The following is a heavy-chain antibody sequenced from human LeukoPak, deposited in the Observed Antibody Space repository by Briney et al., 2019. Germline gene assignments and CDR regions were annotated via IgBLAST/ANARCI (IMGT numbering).Heavy chain of an antibody. CDR1: GYTFTSYA. V-gene: IGHV1-46*01. J-gene: IGHJ4*02. Sequence: ASVKVSCKASGYTFTSYAMHWVRQAPGQGLEWMGIINPSGGSTSYAQKFQGRVTMTRDTSTSTVYMELSSLRPEDTAVYYCARAPGGKVDYWGQGTLITVSS. CDR2: INPSGGST. D-gene: IGHD4-23*01. CDR3: ARAPGGKVDY.